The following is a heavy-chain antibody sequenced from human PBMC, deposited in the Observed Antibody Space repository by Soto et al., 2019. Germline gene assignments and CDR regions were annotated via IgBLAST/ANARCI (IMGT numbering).Heavy chain of an antibody. Sequence: SETLSLTCIVSGGSINTFYWSWIRHPPGKGLEWIGYIYDSGSTYYNPSLKSRVTTSLDTSKKQFYLNLTSVTAADTAVYYCAREAHPLFCSGPKCYGDCLDAWSQG. V-gene: IGHV4-59*01. CDR3: AREAHPLFCSGPKCYGDCLDA. CDR1: GGSINTFY. J-gene: IGHJ5*02. CDR2: IYDSGST. D-gene: IGHD2-15*01.